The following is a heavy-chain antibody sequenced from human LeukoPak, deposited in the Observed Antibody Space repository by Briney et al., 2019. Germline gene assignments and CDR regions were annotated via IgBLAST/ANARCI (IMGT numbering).Heavy chain of an antibody. J-gene: IGHJ4*02. CDR2: ISTSGSTI. CDR1: GFIFSDYY. V-gene: IGHV3-11*01. Sequence: GGSLRLSCAASGFIFSDYYMSWIRQAPGKGLEWVSCISTSGSTIYYADSVKGRFTISRDNAKNSLYLQMNSVRAEDTAVYYCARQVWSGWSREFDNWGQGTLVTVSS. CDR3: ARQVWSGWSREFDN. D-gene: IGHD6-19*01.